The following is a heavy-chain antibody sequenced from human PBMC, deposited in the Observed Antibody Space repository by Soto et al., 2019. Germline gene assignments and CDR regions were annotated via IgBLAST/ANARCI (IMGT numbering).Heavy chain of an antibody. Sequence: SETLSLTCTVSGGSISSGGYYWSWIRQHPGKGLEWIGYIYYSGSTYYNPSLKSRVTISVDTSKNQFSLKLSSVTAADTAVYYCARAKTTVTNDIDYWGQGTLVTVSS. CDR2: IYYSGST. V-gene: IGHV4-31*03. CDR1: GGSISSGGYY. CDR3: ARAKTTVTNDIDY. D-gene: IGHD4-17*01. J-gene: IGHJ4*02.